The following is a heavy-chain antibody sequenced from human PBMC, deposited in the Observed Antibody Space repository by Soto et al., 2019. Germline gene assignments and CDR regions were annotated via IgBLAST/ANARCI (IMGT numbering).Heavy chain of an antibody. D-gene: IGHD2-15*01. Sequence: QVHLVQSGAEVKKPGASVKVSCRASGYIFTDYTIHWVRQAPGQRLEWMGWINIGNGDTRYSQEFQDRVFITRDTSATTAFMELSSLRSQDTAVYYCARDRLVITATPSFSCFDPWGQGTLVTVAS. CDR2: INIGNGDT. V-gene: IGHV1-3*04. CDR3: ARDRLVITATPSFSCFDP. CDR1: GYIFTDYT. J-gene: IGHJ5*02.